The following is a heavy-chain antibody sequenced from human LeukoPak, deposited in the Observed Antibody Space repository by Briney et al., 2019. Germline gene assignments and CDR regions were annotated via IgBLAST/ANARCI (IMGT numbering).Heavy chain of an antibody. CDR3: ARAKRSGYREFGGFDY. CDR2: TYYRSKWYN. V-gene: IGHV6-1*01. D-gene: IGHD3-3*01. CDR1: GDSVSCNSAA. Sequence: SQTLSLTCAISGDSVSCNSAAWNWIRQSPSRGLEWLGRTYYRSKWYNDYAVSVKSRITINPDTSKNQFSLQLNSVTPEDTAVYYCARAKRSGYREFGGFDYWGQGTLVTVSS. J-gene: IGHJ4*02.